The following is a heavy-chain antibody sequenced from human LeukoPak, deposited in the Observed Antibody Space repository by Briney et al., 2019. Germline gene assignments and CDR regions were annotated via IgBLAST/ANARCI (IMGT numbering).Heavy chain of an antibody. CDR3: ARTPRRVAARQPNWFDP. V-gene: IGHV3-23*01. CDR2: ISGSGGST. CDR1: GFTFSSYA. J-gene: IGHJ5*02. Sequence: GGSLRLSCAASGFTFSSYAMSWVRQAPGKGLEGVSAISGSGGSTYYADSVKGRFTISRDNSKNTLYLQMNSLRAEDTAVYYCARTPRRVAARQPNWFDPWGQGTLVTVSS. D-gene: IGHD6-6*01.